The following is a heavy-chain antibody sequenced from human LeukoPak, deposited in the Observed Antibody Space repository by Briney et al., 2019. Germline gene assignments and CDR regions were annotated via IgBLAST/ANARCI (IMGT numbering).Heavy chain of an antibody. V-gene: IGHV3-21*01. CDR2: ISSSSSYI. CDR3: ARDRWGSSNWNYVPGFDY. J-gene: IGHJ4*02. D-gene: IGHD1-7*01. Sequence: GGSLRLSCAASGFTFSSYSMNWVRQAPGKGLEWVSSISSSSSYIYYADSVKGRFTISRDNAKNSLYLQMNSLKAEDTAVYYCARDRWGSSNWNYVPGFDYWGQGTLVTVSS. CDR1: GFTFSSYS.